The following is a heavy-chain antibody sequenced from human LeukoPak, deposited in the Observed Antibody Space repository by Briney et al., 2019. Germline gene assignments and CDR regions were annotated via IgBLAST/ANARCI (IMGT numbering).Heavy chain of an antibody. CDR1: GFTFSRFT. J-gene: IGHJ4*02. CDR3: AKAPTDSSGWYYFDY. D-gene: IGHD6-19*01. CDR2: ISGSGTTK. Sequence: PGGSLRLSCAAPGFTFSRFTMNWVRQAPGKGLEWVSYISGSGTTKYYAESVQGRFTISRDNSKNTLYLQMNSLRAEDTAVYYCAKAPTDSSGWYYFDYWGQGTLVTVSS. V-gene: IGHV3-48*01.